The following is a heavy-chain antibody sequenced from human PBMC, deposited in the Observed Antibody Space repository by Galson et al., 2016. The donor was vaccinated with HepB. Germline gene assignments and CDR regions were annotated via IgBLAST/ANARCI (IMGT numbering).Heavy chain of an antibody. CDR2: ISSNGGST. V-gene: IGHV3-64D*06. J-gene: IGHJ6*02. CDR1: GFTFSTYA. Sequence: SLRLSCAASGFTFSTYAMHWVRQAPGKGLEYVSAISSNGGSTYYADSVKDRFTISRDNSKNTLYLQMSSLRPEDTAVYYCVNLGGSGINYYYYYGMDVWGQGTTVTVSS. CDR3: VNLGGSGINYYYYYGMDV. D-gene: IGHD3-10*01.